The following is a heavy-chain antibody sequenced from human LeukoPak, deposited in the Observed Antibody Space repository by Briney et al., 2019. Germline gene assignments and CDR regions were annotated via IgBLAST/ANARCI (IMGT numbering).Heavy chain of an antibody. Sequence: GGSLRLSCAASGFTFSSYDMSWVRQAPGKGLEWVSAISGSGGSTYYADSVKGRFTISRDNSKNTLYLQMNSLRAEDTAVYYCAKDGHCSGGSCYLDYWGQGTLVTVSS. CDR3: AKDGHCSGGSCYLDY. V-gene: IGHV3-23*01. J-gene: IGHJ4*02. CDR1: GFTFSSYD. CDR2: ISGSGGST. D-gene: IGHD2-15*01.